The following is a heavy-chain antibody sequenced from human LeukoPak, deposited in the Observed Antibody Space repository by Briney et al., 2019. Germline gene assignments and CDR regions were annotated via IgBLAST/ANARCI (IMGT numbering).Heavy chain of an antibody. CDR2: IYTSGST. D-gene: IGHD3-3*01. V-gene: IGHV4-4*07. CDR1: GGSISSYY. CDR3: AKGSGFVNFDY. Sequence: SETLSLTCTVSGGSISSYYWSWIRQPPGKGLEWIGRIYTSGSTNYNPSLKSRITMSVDTSKSQFSLEMTSVTAADTAVYYCAKGSGFVNFDYWGQGTLVTVSS. J-gene: IGHJ4*02.